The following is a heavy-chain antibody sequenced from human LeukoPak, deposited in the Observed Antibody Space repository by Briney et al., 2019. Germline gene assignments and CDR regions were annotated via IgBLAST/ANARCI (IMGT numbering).Heavy chain of an antibody. CDR1: GGSISTTTYY. CDR2: VYSSGRT. J-gene: IGHJ4*02. CDR3: ARLLVGDYGDYAPN. V-gene: IGHV4-39*01. Sequence: SETLSLTCTVSGGSISTTTYYWGWTRQPPGKGLEWIGSVYSSGRTYYHPSLKSRVTISVDTSKKQFSLKLSSVTAADTAVYYCARLLVGDYGDYAPNWGQGTLVTVSS. D-gene: IGHD4-17*01.